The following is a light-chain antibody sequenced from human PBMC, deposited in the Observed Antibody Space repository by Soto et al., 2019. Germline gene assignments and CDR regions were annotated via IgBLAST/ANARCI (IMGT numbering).Light chain of an antibody. Sequence: VVLTQTPTTLYLAPWDKATLSCRAGQSVTYYVAWFQQRRGQAPRLHVDDASSRATGIPAMFIGSGAETDFILTVSSLQPEDFAIYYCQQRTDWPPAFGQGRRLEI. CDR1: QSVTYY. J-gene: IGKJ5*01. CDR2: DAS. CDR3: QQRTDWPPA. V-gene: IGKV3-11*01.